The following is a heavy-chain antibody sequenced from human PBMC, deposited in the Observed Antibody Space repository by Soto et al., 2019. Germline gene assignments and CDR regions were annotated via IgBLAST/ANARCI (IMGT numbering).Heavy chain of an antibody. J-gene: IGHJ6*02. D-gene: IGHD3-9*01. Sequence: PSETLSLTCTVSGGSTSSYYWSWIRQPPGKGLEWIGYIYYSGITNYNPSLKSRVTISVDTSKNQFSLKLSSVTAADTAVYYCARHNLIPFYFLTGYFYVLDFSGQGSSVTGSS. CDR3: ARHNLIPFYFLTGYFYVLDF. CDR2: IYYSGIT. CDR1: GGSTSSYY. V-gene: IGHV4-59*08.